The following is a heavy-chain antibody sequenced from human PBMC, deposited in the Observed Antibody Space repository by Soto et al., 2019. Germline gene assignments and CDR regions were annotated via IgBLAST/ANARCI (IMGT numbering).Heavy chain of an antibody. CDR1: GGSISSGGYY. J-gene: IGHJ4*02. V-gene: IGHV4-31*03. CDR2: IYYSGST. D-gene: IGHD1-26*01. Sequence: QVQLQESGPGLVKPSQTLSLTCTVSGGSISSGGYYWSWIRQHPGKGLEWIGYIYYSGSTYYNPSLKGRVTISVDTSKNQSSLKLSSVTAADTAVYYCAREGGIVGATAADYWGQGTLVTVSS. CDR3: AREGGIVGATAADY.